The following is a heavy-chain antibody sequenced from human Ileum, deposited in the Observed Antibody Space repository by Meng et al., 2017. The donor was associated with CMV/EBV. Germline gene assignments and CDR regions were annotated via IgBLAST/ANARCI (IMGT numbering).Heavy chain of an antibody. D-gene: IGHD3-9*01. J-gene: IGHJ4*02. Sequence: QGQLVQWGAGLLEPSETLSLTCALYDGSFSGYYWSWIRQSPGKGLEWIGEINHSGSTNYNPSLKSRVTISLDTSNNQVSLKLSSVTAADTALYYCARCPRDDDTGYWFFDCWGQGSQVTVSS. V-gene: IGHV4-34*02. CDR1: DGSFSGYY. CDR3: ARCPRDDDTGYWFFDC. CDR2: INHSGST.